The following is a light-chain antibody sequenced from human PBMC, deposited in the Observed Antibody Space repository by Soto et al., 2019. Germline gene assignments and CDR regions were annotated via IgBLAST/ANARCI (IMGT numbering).Light chain of an antibody. Sequence: QPVLTQSPSASASLGASVKLTCTLSSGHSSYAIAWHQQQPEKGPRFLMKLNSDGGHRKGDGVPDRFSGSSSGAERYLTISSLQSEDEADYYCQTWGTGVVFGGGTKLTVL. J-gene: IGLJ2*01. V-gene: IGLV4-69*01. CDR1: SGHSSYA. CDR2: LNSDGGH. CDR3: QTWGTGVV.